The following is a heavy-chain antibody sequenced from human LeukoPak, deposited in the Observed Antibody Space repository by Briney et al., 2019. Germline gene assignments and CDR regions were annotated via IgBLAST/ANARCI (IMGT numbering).Heavy chain of an antibody. D-gene: IGHD2-15*01. CDR2: IYHSGST. CDR3: ARGVVVAATSWFDP. CDR1: GGSISSGGYS. J-gene: IGHJ5*02. V-gene: IGHV4-30-2*01. Sequence: SETLSLTCAVSGGSISSGGYSWSWIRQPPGKGLEWIGYIYHSGSTYYYPSLKSRVTISVDRSKNQFSLKLSSVTAADTAVYYCARGVVVAATSWFDPWGQGTLVTVSS.